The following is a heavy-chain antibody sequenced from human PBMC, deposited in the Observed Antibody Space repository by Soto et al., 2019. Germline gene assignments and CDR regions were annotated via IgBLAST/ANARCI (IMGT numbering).Heavy chain of an antibody. CDR1: GFTVSSNY. D-gene: IGHD3-22*01. CDR3: ARDPGEHYYDSSGYFDY. Sequence: GGSLRLSCAASGFTVSSNYMSWVRQAPGKGLEWVSVIYSGGSTYYADSVKGRFTISRDNSKNTLYLQMNSLRAEDTAVYYCARDPGEHYYDSSGYFDYWGQGTLVTVSS. CDR2: IYSGGST. V-gene: IGHV3-66*01. J-gene: IGHJ4*02.